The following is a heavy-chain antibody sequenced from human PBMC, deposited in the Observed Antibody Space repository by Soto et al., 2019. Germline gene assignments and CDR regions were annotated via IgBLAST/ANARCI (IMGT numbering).Heavy chain of an antibody. V-gene: IGHV1-2*02. CDR1: GYTFTGYY. Sequence: ASVKVSCKASGYTFTGYYMHWLRQAPGQGLEWMGWINPNSGGTNYAQKFQGRVTMTRDTSISTAYMELSRLRSDDTAVYYCARGTGEFGELLSPYYYYGMDVWGQGTTVTVSS. CDR2: INPNSGGT. D-gene: IGHD3-10*01. CDR3: ARGTGEFGELLSPYYYYGMDV. J-gene: IGHJ6*02.